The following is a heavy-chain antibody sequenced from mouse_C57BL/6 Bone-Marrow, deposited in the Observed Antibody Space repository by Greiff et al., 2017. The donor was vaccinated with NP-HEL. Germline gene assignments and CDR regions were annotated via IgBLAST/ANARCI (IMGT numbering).Heavy chain of an antibody. D-gene: IGHD1-1*01. CDR2: INPYNGGT. V-gene: IGHV1-19*01. CDR1: GYTFTDYY. CDR3: ARSGYYGSR. J-gene: IGHJ4*01. Sequence: VQLKQSGPVLVKPGASVKMSCKASGYTFTDYYMNWVKQSHGKSLEWIGVINPYNGGTSYNQKFKGKATLTVDKSYSTAYMELNSLTSEDSAVYYCARSGYYGSRWGQGTSVTVSS.